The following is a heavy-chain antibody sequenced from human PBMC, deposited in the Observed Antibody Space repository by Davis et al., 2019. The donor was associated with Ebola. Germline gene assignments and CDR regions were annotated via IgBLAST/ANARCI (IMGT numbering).Heavy chain of an antibody. CDR2: ISADGGTK. D-gene: IGHD3-22*01. Sequence: GGSLRLSCAAAGFRFSDYYMTWIRQAPGKGLEWVSYISADGGTKKYADSVKGRFTVSRDNDEKVLYLQMNSLRGDDTAVYYCAWRGDSREFDFWGQGNLVTVSS. J-gene: IGHJ4*02. CDR1: GFRFSDYY. V-gene: IGHV3-11*01. CDR3: AWRGDSREFDF.